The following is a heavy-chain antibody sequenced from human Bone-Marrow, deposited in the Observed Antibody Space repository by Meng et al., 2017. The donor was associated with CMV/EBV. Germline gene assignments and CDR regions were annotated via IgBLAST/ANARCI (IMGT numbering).Heavy chain of an antibody. V-gene: IGHV4-61*01. CDR1: GGSVSSNNYY. CDR2: IYYTGGT. D-gene: IGHD2/OR15-2a*01. CDR3: ARTEGGMGGNRYFDY. J-gene: IGHJ4*02. Sequence: SETLSLTCTVSGGSVSSNNYYWSWIRQPPGKGLEWIGYIYYTGGTNYNPSLKSRVTISIDTSKNQFSLKLSSVTAADTAVYYCARTEGGMGGNRYFDYWGQGKRVNGAS.